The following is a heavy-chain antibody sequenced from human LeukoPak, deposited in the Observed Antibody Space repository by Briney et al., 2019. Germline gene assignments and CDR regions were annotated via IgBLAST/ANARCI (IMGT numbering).Heavy chain of an antibody. CDR2: INTSGST. J-gene: IGHJ2*01. CDR3: ASSPIVPRGVRDWYFDL. Sequence: SETLSLTCTVSGDSVIRYYWNWIRQPAGKGLEWIGRINTSGSTNYNSSLKSRVTMSIDTSKNQFSLKLSSVTAADTAVYYCASSPIVPRGVRDWYFDLWGRGTLVTVSS. V-gene: IGHV4-4*07. D-gene: IGHD2-2*01. CDR1: GDSVIRYY.